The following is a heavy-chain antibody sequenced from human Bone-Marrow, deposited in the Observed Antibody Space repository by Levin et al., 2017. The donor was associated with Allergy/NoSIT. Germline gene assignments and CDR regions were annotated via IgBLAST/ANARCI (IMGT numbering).Heavy chain of an antibody. CDR1: GYSFTGYW. V-gene: IGHV5-51*01. CDR3: ARSWSSSPSGAFDN. CDR2: IYPDDSDI. D-gene: IGHD6-13*01. J-gene: IGHJ3*02. Sequence: PGGSLRLSCKVSGYSFTGYWIGWVRQMPGKGLEWMGIIYPDDSDIRYSPSFHGQVTISVDRSISTAYLQWSSLEASDTAMYYCARSWSSSPSGAFDNWGQGTMVAVSS.